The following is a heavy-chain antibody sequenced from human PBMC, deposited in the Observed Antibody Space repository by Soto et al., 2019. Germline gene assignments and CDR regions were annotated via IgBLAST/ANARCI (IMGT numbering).Heavy chain of an antibody. CDR2: ISSSSSYI. V-gene: IGHV3-21*01. D-gene: IGHD4-17*01. CDR1: GFTFSSYS. Sequence: EVQLVESGGGLVKPGGSLRLSCAASGFTFSSYSMNWVRQAPGKGLEWVSSISSSSSYIYYAESVKGRFTISRNNAKNSLYLQMNSLRAEDTAVYYCARGGGTTVVTDSGYWGQGTLVTVSS. CDR3: ARGGGTTVVTDSGY. J-gene: IGHJ4*02.